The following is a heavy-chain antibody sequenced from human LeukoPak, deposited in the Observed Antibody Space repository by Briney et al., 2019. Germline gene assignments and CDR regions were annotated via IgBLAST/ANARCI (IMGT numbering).Heavy chain of an antibody. Sequence: PGGSLRLSCAASGFTFSSYAMHWVRQAPGKGLEWVAVISYDGSNKYYADSVKGRSTVSRDNSKNTLYLQMNSLRAEDTAVYYCARDKTYSGYHYYYGMDVWGKGTTVTVSS. J-gene: IGHJ6*04. V-gene: IGHV3-30*04. D-gene: IGHD5-12*01. CDR3: ARDKTYSGYHYYYGMDV. CDR1: GFTFSSYA. CDR2: ISYDGSNK.